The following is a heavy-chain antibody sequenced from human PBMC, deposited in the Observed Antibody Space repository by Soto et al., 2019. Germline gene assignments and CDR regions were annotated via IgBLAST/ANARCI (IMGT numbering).Heavy chain of an antibody. CDR3: TRDGYCSGGSCSGPYDY. CDR2: IRSKAYGGTT. CDR1: GFTFGDYA. Sequence: AGGSLRLSCTASGFTFGDYAMNWFRQAPGKGLEWVGFIRSKAYGGTTEYAASVKGRFTISRDDSKSIAYLQMNSLKTEDTAVYYCTRDGYCSGGSCSGPYDYWGQGTLVTVSS. V-gene: IGHV3-49*03. D-gene: IGHD2-15*01. J-gene: IGHJ4*02.